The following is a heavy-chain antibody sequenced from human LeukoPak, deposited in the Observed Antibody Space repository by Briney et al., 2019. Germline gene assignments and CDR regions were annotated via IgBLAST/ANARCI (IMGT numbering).Heavy chain of an antibody. CDR1: GFTFSSYA. CDR2: ISGSGGTT. J-gene: IGHJ5*02. CDR3: ARGPNGSGNQNWFDP. D-gene: IGHD3-10*01. Sequence: PGGSLRLSCAASGFTFSSYAMSWVRRAPGKGLEWVSTISGSGGTTYYADSVKGRFPISRDNSKNTLYLQMNSLRPEDTAVYYCARGPNGSGNQNWFDPWGQGTLVTVSS. V-gene: IGHV3-23*01.